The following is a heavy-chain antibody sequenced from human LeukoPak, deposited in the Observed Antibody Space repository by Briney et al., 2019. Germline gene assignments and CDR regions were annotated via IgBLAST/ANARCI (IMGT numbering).Heavy chain of an antibody. CDR1: GFTFSDYY. J-gene: IGHJ4*02. Sequence: GGSLRLSCAASGFTFSDYYMGWIRQAPGKGLEWVSHISSTSIYTNYADSVKGRFTISRDNAKNSLYLQMNGLRAEDTAVYYCARVVVGTTSGDDYWGQGTLVTVSS. CDR2: ISSTSIYT. CDR3: ARVVVGTTSGDDY. V-gene: IGHV3-11*06. D-gene: IGHD1-26*01.